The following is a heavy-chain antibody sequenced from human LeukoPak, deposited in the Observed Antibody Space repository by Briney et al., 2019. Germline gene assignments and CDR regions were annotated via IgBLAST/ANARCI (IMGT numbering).Heavy chain of an antibody. CDR3: AREDVAGGSGSNYYYYGMDV. CDR2: IYYSGST. J-gene: IGHJ6*02. V-gene: IGHV4-59*01. D-gene: IGHD3-10*01. CDR1: GGSLSNYY. Sequence: PSETLSLTCTVSGGSLSNYYWSWIRQPPGKGLEWIGYIYYSGSTNYNPSLKSRVTISVDTSKNQFSLKLSSVTAADTAVYYCAREDVAGGSGSNYYYYGMDVWGQGTTVTVSS.